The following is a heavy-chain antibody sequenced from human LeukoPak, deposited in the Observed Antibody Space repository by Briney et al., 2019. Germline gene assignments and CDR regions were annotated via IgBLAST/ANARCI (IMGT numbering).Heavy chain of an antibody. V-gene: IGHV3-23*01. J-gene: IGHJ4*02. D-gene: IGHD2-2*01. CDR3: AKSPLDCRSTSCLEELRCDS. CDR2: VSDSGYTT. Sequence: GRSLTLSCAASGPTFSNYAMSWVRQSPGKGLEWVSGVSDSGYTTYYADSVKGRFTIQRDNSNNTIYLQLNSLTAEDTAITFCAKSPLDCRSTSCLEELRCDSWGQGSRVTVSS. CDR1: GPTFSNYA.